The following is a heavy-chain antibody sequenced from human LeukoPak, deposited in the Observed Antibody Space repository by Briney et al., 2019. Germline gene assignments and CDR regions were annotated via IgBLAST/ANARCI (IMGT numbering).Heavy chain of an antibody. J-gene: IGHJ4*02. CDR1: GYTFTSYY. D-gene: IGHD5-24*01. CDR3: ARDRERWLQLGYFDY. V-gene: IGHV1-46*01. Sequence: ASVEVSCKASGYTFTSYYMHWVRQAPGQGLEWMGIINPSGGSTSYAQKFQGRVTMARDTSTSTVYMELSSLRSEDTAVYYCARDRERWLQLGYFDYWGQGTLVTVSS. CDR2: INPSGGST.